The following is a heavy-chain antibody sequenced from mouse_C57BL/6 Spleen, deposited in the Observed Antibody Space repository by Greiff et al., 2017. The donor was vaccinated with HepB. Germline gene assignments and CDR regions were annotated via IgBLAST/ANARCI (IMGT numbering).Heavy chain of an antibody. Sequence: QVQLQQSGTELVKPGASVKLSCKASGYTFTSYWMHWVKQRPGQGLEWIGNINPSNGGTNYNEKFKSKATLTVDKAASTAYMQLSSLTSEDSAVYYCARPGSRVYFDYWGQGTTLTVSS. CDR3: ARPGSRVYFDY. J-gene: IGHJ2*01. V-gene: IGHV1-53*01. D-gene: IGHD1-1*01. CDR2: INPSNGGT. CDR1: GYTFTSYW.